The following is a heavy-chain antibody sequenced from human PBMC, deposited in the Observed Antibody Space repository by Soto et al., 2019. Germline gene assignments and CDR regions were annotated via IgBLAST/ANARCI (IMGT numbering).Heavy chain of an antibody. D-gene: IGHD6-19*01. Sequence: PGESLRISWKGAGYSFTSYWIGRVRQMPGKGLEWMGIIYPGDSDTRYSPSFQGQVTISADKSISTAYLQWSSLKASDTAMYYCATTPGYSSGWYPGWFDPWGQGTLVTVSS. V-gene: IGHV5-51*01. CDR2: IYPGDSDT. CDR3: ATTPGYSSGWYPGWFDP. J-gene: IGHJ5*02. CDR1: GYSFTSYW.